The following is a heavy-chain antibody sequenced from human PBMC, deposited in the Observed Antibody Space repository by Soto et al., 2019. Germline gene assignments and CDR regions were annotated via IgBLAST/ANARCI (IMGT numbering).Heavy chain of an antibody. CDR3: ARDLKSGTFDY. D-gene: IGHD6-13*01. CDR1: GFTFNSYV. CDR2: IWYDGSNK. V-gene: IGHV3-33*01. Sequence: GGSLRLSCAASGFTFNSYVMHWVRQAPGKGLEWVAVIWYDGSNKYYADSVKGRFTISRDNSKNTLYLQMNSLRAEDTAIYYCARDLKSGTFDYWGQGTLVTVSS. J-gene: IGHJ4*02.